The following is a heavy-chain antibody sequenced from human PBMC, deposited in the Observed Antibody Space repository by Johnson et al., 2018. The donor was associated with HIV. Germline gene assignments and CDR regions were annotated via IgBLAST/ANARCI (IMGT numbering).Heavy chain of an antibody. Sequence: QVQLVESGGGVVRPGGSLRLSCAASGLAFDDYGMSWVRQAPGKGLEWVAVISYDGSNKYYADSVKGRSTISRDNSKNTLYLQMNSLRAEDTAVYYCAREREDYGLDIWGQGTMVTVSS. D-gene: IGHD4/OR15-4a*01. CDR2: ISYDGSNK. V-gene: IGHV3-30*03. CDR3: AREREDYGLDI. J-gene: IGHJ3*02. CDR1: GLAFDDYG.